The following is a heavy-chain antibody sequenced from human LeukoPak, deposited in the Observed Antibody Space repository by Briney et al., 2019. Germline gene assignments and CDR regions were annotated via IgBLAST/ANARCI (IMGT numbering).Heavy chain of an antibody. V-gene: IGHV4-39*01. CDR2: IYYSGST. CDR3: ARTPPYCSGGSCYPVLGYFDY. J-gene: IGHJ4*02. CDR1: GGSISSYY. D-gene: IGHD2-15*01. Sequence: SETLSLTCSVSGGSISSYYWSWIRQPPGKGLEWIGSIYYSGSTYYNPSLKSRVTISVDTSKNQFSLKLSSVTAADTAVYYCARTPPYCSGGSCYPVLGYFDYWGQGTLVTVSS.